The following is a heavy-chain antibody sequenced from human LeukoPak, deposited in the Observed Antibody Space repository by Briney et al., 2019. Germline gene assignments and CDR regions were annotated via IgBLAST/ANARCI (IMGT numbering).Heavy chain of an antibody. J-gene: IGHJ6*03. CDR1: GFTFNTYN. D-gene: IGHD6-6*01. V-gene: IGHV3-21*01. CDR2: ISTTSYI. Sequence: GGSLRLSCAASGFTFNTYNMCWVRQAPGKGLEWVSSISTTSYIYYADSVEGRFTVSRDNAQNSLFPQMSGLRAEDTAVYYCARVVSAARSLPYYYYMDVWGKGTTVTVSS. CDR3: ARVVSAARSLPYYYYMDV.